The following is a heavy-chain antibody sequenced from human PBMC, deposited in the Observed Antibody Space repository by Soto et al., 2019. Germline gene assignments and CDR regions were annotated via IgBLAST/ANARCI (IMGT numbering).Heavy chain of an antibody. CDR1: DGSISSYY. Sequence: PSDTLSLTCTVSDGSISSYYWSWIRQPPGKGLEWIGYIYYSGSTNYNPSLKSRVTISVDTSKNQFSLKLSSVTAADTAVYYCARGVTIFGDDYYYYMDIWGKGTTVNVSS. D-gene: IGHD3-3*01. V-gene: IGHV4-59*01. CDR2: IYYSGST. J-gene: IGHJ6*03. CDR3: ARGVTIFGDDYYYYMDI.